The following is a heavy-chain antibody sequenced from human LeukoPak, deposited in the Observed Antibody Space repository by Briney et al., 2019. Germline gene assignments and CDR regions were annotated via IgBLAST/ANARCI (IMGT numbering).Heavy chain of an antibody. Sequence: GGSLRLSCAASGFTFSNYAVSWVRQAPGKGLEWVSGITASGGGPSSADSVKGRFTISRDNSKNMVYLQMNSLRAEDTAVYYCASASSHRIAAGGDYWGQGTLVTVSS. J-gene: IGHJ4*02. CDR3: ASASSHRIAAGGDY. V-gene: IGHV3-23*01. D-gene: IGHD6-13*01. CDR1: GFTFSNYA. CDR2: ITASGGGP.